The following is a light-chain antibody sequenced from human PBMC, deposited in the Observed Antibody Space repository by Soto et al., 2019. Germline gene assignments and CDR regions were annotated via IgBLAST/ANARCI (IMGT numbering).Light chain of an antibody. CDR2: EVN. CDR3: SSYADSSNV. J-gene: IGLJ1*01. CDR1: SSDVGVYNY. V-gene: IGLV2-8*01. Sequence: QSVLTQPPSASGSPGQSVGISCTGTSSDVGVYNYVSWYQQHPGKAPKLMIYEVNKRPSGVPDRFSGSKSGNTASLTVSGLQAEDEADYYCSSYADSSNVFGTGSKVT.